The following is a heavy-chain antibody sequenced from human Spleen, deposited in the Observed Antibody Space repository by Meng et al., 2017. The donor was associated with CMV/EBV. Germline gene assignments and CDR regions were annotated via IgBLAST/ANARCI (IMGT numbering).Heavy chain of an antibody. V-gene: IGHV1-2*02. CDR1: GYTFTAHY. Sequence: ASVKVSCKASGYTFTAHYFHWVRQAPGQGLEWMGWINPNTGDTSYAQKFQGTVTMTRDSSINTAYMDLNRLTSDDTAVYYCARNIGAYWGQGTLVTVSS. J-gene: IGHJ4*02. D-gene: IGHD2/OR15-2a*01. CDR2: INPNTGDT. CDR3: ARNIGAY.